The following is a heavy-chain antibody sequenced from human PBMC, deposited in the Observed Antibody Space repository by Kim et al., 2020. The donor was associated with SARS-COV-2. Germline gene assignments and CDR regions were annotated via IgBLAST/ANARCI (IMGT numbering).Heavy chain of an antibody. V-gene: IGHV4-30-2*04. Sequence: LERRGTISVDTSKNQFSLKLSAVTAADTAVYYCARNVYYYGSGSSRAFDIWGQGTMVTVSS. CDR3: ARNVYYYGSGSSRAFDI. J-gene: IGHJ3*02. D-gene: IGHD3-10*01.